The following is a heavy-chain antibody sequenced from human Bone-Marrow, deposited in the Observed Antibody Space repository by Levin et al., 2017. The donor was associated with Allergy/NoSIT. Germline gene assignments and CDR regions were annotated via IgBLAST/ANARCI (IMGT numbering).Heavy chain of an antibody. Sequence: GGSLRLSCAASGFTFSSYAMHWVRQAPGKGLEWVAVISYDGSNKYYADSVKGRFTISRDNSKNTLYLQMNSLRAEDTAVYYCARDGYYYDSSGYLFDYWGQGTLVTVSS. CDR1: GFTFSSYA. J-gene: IGHJ4*02. CDR3: ARDGYYYDSSGYLFDY. V-gene: IGHV3-30*04. D-gene: IGHD3-22*01. CDR2: ISYDGSNK.